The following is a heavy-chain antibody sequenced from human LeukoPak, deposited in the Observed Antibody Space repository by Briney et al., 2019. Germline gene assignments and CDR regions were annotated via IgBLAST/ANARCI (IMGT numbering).Heavy chain of an antibody. Sequence: ASVKVSCKASGGTFSSYAISWVRQAPGQGLEWMGRIIPIFGIANYAQKFQGRVTITADKSTSTAYMELSSLRSEDTAMYYCAREAQPIAVAVLNAFFYWGQGTLVTVSS. CDR2: IIPIFGIA. CDR1: GGTFSSYA. CDR3: AREAQPIAVAVLNAFFY. D-gene: IGHD6-19*01. J-gene: IGHJ4*02. V-gene: IGHV1-69*04.